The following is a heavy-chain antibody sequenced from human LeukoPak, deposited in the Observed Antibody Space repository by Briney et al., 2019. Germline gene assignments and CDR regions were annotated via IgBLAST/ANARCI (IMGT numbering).Heavy chain of an antibody. CDR3: ARGLAYSSRLDV. CDR2: IDHSGNT. Sequence: SGTLALTCAVYIGSFSGYHWSWIRQPPGKGLELIGEIDHSGNTKYNPSLKSRVTISVDTSKNQFSLKLSSVTAADTAVYYCARGLAYSSRLDVWGKGTTVTVSS. V-gene: IGHV4-34*01. D-gene: IGHD6-13*01. CDR1: IGSFSGYH. J-gene: IGHJ6*04.